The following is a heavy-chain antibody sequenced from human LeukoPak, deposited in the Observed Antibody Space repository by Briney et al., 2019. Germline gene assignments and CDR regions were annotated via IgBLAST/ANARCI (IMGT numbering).Heavy chain of an antibody. CDR2: INSDGSST. CDR1: GFTFSSYW. J-gene: IGHJ4*02. Sequence: GGSLRLSCAASGFTFSSYWMHSVRQAPGKGLVWVSRINSDGSSTSYADSVKGRFTISRDNAKNTLYLQMNSLRAEDTAVYYCARGARDLDFDYWGQGTLVTVSS. V-gene: IGHV3-74*01. CDR3: ARGARDLDFDY.